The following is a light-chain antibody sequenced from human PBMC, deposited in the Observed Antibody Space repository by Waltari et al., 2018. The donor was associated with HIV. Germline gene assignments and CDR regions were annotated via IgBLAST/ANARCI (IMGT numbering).Light chain of an antibody. Sequence: QSALTQPASVSGSPGQSITISCTGTSSDIGNYNLVSWYQQHPGKAPKLIIYEGIKRPAGGSNRSSGCKSANTASLTISGLQAEDEADYYCCSYGGSSNWLFGGGTKLTVL. J-gene: IGLJ2*01. CDR2: EGI. CDR3: CSYGGSSNWL. CDR1: SSDIGNYNL. V-gene: IGLV2-23*01.